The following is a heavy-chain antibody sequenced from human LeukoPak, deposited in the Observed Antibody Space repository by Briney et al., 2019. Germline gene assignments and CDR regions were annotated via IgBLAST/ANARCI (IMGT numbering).Heavy chain of an antibody. Sequence: SETLSLTCTVSGGSITSGCWSWIRQPPGKGLEWIGCIYYSGTTNHDPSLKSRVIISLDTSKSQFSLKLSSVTAADTAVYYCARDQNYYDGSGFSTWFDPWGQGTLVTVSS. D-gene: IGHD3-22*01. CDR2: IYYSGTT. CDR1: GGSITSGC. V-gene: IGHV4-59*01. CDR3: ARDQNYYDGSGFSTWFDP. J-gene: IGHJ5*02.